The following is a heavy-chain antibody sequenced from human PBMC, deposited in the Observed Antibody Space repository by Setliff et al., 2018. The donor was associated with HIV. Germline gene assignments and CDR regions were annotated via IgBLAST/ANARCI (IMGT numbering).Heavy chain of an antibody. V-gene: IGHV3-15*07. CDR3: ATDVSLYCSSTSCYAEV. Sequence: TGGSLRLSCAASGFNFSNAWMNWVRQAPGKGLEWVGRIKRKSDGLTLDYAAPVKGRFTISRDDLKNMLYLQMNSLTAEDTAVYYCATDVSLYCSSTSCYAEVWGQGTLVTVSS. CDR1: GFNFSNAW. CDR2: IKRKSDGLTL. D-gene: IGHD2-2*01. J-gene: IGHJ4*02.